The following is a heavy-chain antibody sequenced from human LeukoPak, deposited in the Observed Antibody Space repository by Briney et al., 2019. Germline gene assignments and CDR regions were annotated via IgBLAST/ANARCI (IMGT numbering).Heavy chain of an antibody. CDR1: GFTFSSYG. V-gene: IGHV3-30*02. D-gene: IGHD3-16*02. Sequence: PGGSLRLSCAASGFTFSSYGMHWVRQAPGKGLEWVAFIRYDGSNKYYADSVKGRFTISRDNSKNTLYLQMNSLRAEDTAVYYCAKDKGVGSRLGELSHKSDYWGQGTLVSVSS. CDR3: AKDKGVGSRLGELSHKSDY. CDR2: IRYDGSNK. J-gene: IGHJ4*02.